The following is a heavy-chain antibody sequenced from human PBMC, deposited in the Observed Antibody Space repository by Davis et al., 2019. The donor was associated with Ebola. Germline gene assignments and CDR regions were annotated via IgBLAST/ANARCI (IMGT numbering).Heavy chain of an antibody. CDR3: ARDGGYNHNFYAMDV. CDR2: TFYRSKWFS. D-gene: IGHD5-24*01. J-gene: IGHJ6*02. V-gene: IGHV6-1*01. CDR1: GDDVSSDRAA. Sequence: PSETLSLTCVISGDDVSSDRAAWHWIRLSPSRGLEWLGRTFYRSKWFSNCAMFVESRLTINADTSKNQFSLQLNSVAPEDTGVYYCARDGGYNHNFYAMDVWGQGTTVTVSS.